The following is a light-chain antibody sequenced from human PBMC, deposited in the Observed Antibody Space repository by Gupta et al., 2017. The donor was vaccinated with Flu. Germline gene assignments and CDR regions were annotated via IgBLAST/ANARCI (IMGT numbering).Light chain of an antibody. CDR1: QSVTFSDRSIY. V-gene: IGKV2-30*01. Sequence: VMTQSPLSLPVTLGTAASISCGSSQSVTFSDRSIYVHWFHHRPGQSPRRLIYRVSNRDSGVPARFSGSGSGTEFTLKISRVEAEDVGVYYCMQGTHWPFTFGHGTKVDIK. J-gene: IGKJ3*01. CDR2: RVS. CDR3: MQGTHWPFT.